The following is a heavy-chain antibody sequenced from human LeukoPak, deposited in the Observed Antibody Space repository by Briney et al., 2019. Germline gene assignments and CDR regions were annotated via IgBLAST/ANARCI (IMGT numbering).Heavy chain of an antibody. CDR1: GGTFSSFA. Sequence: GSSVKVSCKTSGGTFSSFAVNWVRQAPGQGLEWMGGIIPNFGTTNYAQKFQGRVTITADKSTSTAYMELSSLRSEDTAVYYCARTPGDILTGYSERWGQGTLVTVSS. CDR2: IIPNFGTT. CDR3: ARTPGDILTGYSER. V-gene: IGHV1-69*06. J-gene: IGHJ4*02. D-gene: IGHD3-9*01.